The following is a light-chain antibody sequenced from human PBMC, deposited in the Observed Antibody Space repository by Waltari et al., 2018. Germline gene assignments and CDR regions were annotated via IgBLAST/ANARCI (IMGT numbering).Light chain of an antibody. Sequence: QSVLTQPPSVSGAPGQRVTISCPGSSSNIGAGYDVPWYQQLPGTAPNLLIYGNSNRPSGVPDRFSGSKSGTSASLAITGLQAEDEADYYCQSYDSSLSGVFGGGTKLTVL. J-gene: IGLJ2*01. CDR2: GNS. V-gene: IGLV1-40*01. CDR1: SSNIGAGYD. CDR3: QSYDSSLSGV.